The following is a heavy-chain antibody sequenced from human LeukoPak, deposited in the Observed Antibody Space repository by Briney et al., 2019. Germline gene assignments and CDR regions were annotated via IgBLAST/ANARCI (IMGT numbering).Heavy chain of an antibody. CDR3: TRANTYYDFWSGPYSYYFDY. D-gene: IGHD3-3*01. J-gene: IGHJ4*02. V-gene: IGHV3-21*01. CDR2: ISSSSSYI. CDR1: GFTFSSYS. Sequence: GGSLRLSCAASGFTFSSYSMNWVRQAPGKGLEWVSSISSSSSYIYYADSVKGRFTISRDNAKNSLYLQMNSLRAEDTAVYYCTRANTYYDFWSGPYSYYFDYWGQGTLVTVSS.